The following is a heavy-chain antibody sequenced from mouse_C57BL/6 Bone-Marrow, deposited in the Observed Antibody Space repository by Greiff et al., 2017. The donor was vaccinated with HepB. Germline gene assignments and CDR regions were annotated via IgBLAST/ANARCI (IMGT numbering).Heavy chain of an antibody. CDR3: ARHGYDPYYYAMDY. CDR2: INSDGGST. J-gene: IGHJ4*01. Sequence: EVKVEESGGGLVQPGESLKLSCESNEYEFPSHDMSWVRKTPEKRLELVAAINSDGGSTYYPDTMERRFIISRDNTKKTLYLQMSSLRSEDTALYYCARHGYDPYYYAMDYWGQGTSVTVSS. CDR1: EYEFPSHD. V-gene: IGHV5-2*03. D-gene: IGHD2-2*01.